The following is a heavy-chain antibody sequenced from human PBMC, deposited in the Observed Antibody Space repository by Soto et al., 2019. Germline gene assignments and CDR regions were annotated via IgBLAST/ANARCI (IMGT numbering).Heavy chain of an antibody. CDR2: IYYSGST. CDR3: ARDLGWFGANWYFDL. J-gene: IGHJ2*01. CDR1: GGSISSYY. V-gene: IGHV4-59*01. D-gene: IGHD3-10*01. Sequence: QVQLQESGPGLVKPSETLSLTCTVSGGSISSYYWSWIRQPPGKGLEWIGYIYYSGSTNYNPSLKSRVTISVDTSINQFSLKLSSVTAADTAVYYCARDLGWFGANWYFDLWGRGTLVTVSS.